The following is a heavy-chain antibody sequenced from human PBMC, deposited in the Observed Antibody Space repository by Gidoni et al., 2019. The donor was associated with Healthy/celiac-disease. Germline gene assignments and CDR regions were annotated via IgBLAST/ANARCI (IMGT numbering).Heavy chain of an antibody. CDR3: ARDVDCSSTSCYFSYYFDY. CDR2: INPNSGGT. V-gene: IGHV1-2*02. Sequence: QVQLVQSGAEVKKPGASVKVSCKASGYTFTGYYMHWVRQAPGQGLEWMGWINPNSGGTNYAQKFQGRVTMTRDTSISTAYMELSRLRSDDTAVYYCARDVDCSSTSCYFSYYFDYWGQGTLVTVSS. D-gene: IGHD2-2*01. CDR1: GYTFTGYY. J-gene: IGHJ4*02.